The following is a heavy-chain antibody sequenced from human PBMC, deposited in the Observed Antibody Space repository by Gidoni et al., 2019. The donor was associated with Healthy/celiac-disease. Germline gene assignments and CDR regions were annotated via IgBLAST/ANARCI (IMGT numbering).Heavy chain of an antibody. D-gene: IGHD6-19*01. CDR2: INHSGST. CDR1: GWSFSGYY. V-gene: IGHV4-34*01. CDR3: ARGRGIAVAADY. Sequence: QVQLQPWGAGLLKPSETLSLNCAVYGWSFSGYYWSWFRQPPGKGLEWIGEINHSGSTNYNPSLKSRVTISVDTSKNQFSLKLSSVTAADTAVYYCARGRGIAVAADYWGQGTLVTVSS. J-gene: IGHJ4*02.